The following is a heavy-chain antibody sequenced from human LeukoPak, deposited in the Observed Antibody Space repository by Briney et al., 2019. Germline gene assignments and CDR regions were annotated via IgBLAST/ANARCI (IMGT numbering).Heavy chain of an antibody. J-gene: IGHJ6*02. V-gene: IGHV1-2*02. Sequence: ASVKVSCKASGYIFTGHFIHWVRPAPGQGLEWMGWITPETGGTNYAQKFEGRVTMTRDTYITTAYLELSRVGYDDTAVYYCAREERESGGMDVWGQGNTVTVSS. CDR2: ITPETGGT. D-gene: IGHD1-26*01. CDR3: AREERESGGMDV. CDR1: GYIFTGHF.